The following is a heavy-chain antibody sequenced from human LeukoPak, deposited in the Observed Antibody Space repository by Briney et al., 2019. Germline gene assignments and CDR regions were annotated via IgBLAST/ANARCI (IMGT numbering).Heavy chain of an antibody. CDR2: FDPEDGET. J-gene: IGHJ4*02. V-gene: IGHV1-24*01. Sequence: ASVKVSCKASGYTLTELSFHWVRQAPGKGLEWMGGFDPEDGETIYAQKFQGRVTMTEDTSTDTAYMELSSLRSEDTAVYYCATVSRAVAGILDYWGQGTLVTVSS. CDR1: GYTLTELS. CDR3: ATVSRAVAGILDY. D-gene: IGHD6-19*01.